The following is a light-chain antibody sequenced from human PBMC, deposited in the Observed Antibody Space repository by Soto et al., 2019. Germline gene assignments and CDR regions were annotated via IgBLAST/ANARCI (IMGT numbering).Light chain of an antibody. V-gene: IGKV1-5*03. Sequence: DIQMTQSPSTLSASVGDRVTITCRASQSISSWLAWYQQKPGKAPKLLIYKASSLESGVPSRFSGSGSGTAFTLTISSLQPDDFATYYCQQYNSWGTFGQGTKVEIK. CDR1: QSISSW. J-gene: IGKJ1*01. CDR2: KAS. CDR3: QQYNSWGT.